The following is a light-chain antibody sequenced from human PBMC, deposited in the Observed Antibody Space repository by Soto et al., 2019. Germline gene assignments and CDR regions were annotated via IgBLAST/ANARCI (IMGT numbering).Light chain of an antibody. J-gene: IGKJ4*01. CDR3: QQYEGSPLT. CDR1: QSVSSSY. Sequence: EIVLTRSPGALSFXXGXXGXLXWRASQSVSSSYLAWYQQRPGQVHRILIYGGASRATGIPDRFSGSGFGIEFRLAISRLEPEDFAVYYCQQYEGSPLTFGGGTKVDI. V-gene: IGKV3-20*01. CDR2: GGA.